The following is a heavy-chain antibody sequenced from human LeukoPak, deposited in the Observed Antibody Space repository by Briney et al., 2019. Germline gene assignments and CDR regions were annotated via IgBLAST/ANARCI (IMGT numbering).Heavy chain of an antibody. D-gene: IGHD6-6*01. J-gene: IGHJ6*02. V-gene: IGHV4-59*08. CDR2: IDYSGSA. CDR1: GGSISSYH. Sequence: SETLSLTCTVSGGSISSYHWNWIRQPPGKGLEWIGYIDYSGSANYNPSLKSRVTVSVDTSTNQFSLRLSSVTAADTAVYYCARRGAARRYDGMDVWGQGTTVSVSS. CDR3: ARRGAARRYDGMDV.